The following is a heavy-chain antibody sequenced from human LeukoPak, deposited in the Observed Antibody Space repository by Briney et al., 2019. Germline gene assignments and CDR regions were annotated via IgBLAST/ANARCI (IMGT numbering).Heavy chain of an antibody. V-gene: IGHV3-53*04. Sequence: PGGSLRLSCSASGFTFSSYAMHWVRQAPGKGLEWVSVIYSGGSTYYADSVKGRFTISRHNSKNTLYLQMNSLRAEDTAVYYCARAVSGDFWSGYLFDPWGQGTLVTVSS. CDR1: GFTFSSYA. CDR3: ARAVSGDFWSGYLFDP. J-gene: IGHJ5*02. CDR2: IYSGGST. D-gene: IGHD3-3*01.